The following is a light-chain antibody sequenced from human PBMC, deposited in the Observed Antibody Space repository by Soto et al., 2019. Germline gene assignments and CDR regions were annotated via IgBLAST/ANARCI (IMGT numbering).Light chain of an antibody. CDR3: QAYDYSLTASV. Sequence: VLTQPPSVSGAPGQRVTIPCTGNSSNLGAGYDVHWYQQPPGTAPKLVIYGNRNRPSGVPERFSGSKSGTSASLAITGLQAEDEGDYYCQAYDYSLTASVFGGGTKLTVL. J-gene: IGLJ3*02. V-gene: IGLV1-40*01. CDR1: SSNLGAGYD. CDR2: GNR.